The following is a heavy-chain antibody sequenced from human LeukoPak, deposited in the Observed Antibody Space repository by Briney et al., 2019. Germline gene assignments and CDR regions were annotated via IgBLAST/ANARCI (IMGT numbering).Heavy chain of an antibody. J-gene: IGHJ4*02. CDR1: GFSVRTNY. CDR3: ARAAVAAGIFYIDY. V-gene: IGHV3-66*01. Sequence: PGGSLRLSCAASGFSVRTNYMAWVRQAPGKGLEWVSLIYNSDHTFYAGSVKDRITISRDSSENTVFLQMNSLRAEDTAVYYCARAAVAAGIFYIDYWGQGTLVTVSS. CDR2: IYNSDHT. D-gene: IGHD6-19*01.